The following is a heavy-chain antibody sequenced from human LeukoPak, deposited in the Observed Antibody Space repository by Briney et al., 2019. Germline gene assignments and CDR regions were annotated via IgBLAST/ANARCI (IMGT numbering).Heavy chain of an antibody. D-gene: IGHD4-17*01. CDR2: ISDSGRSA. CDR1: GFTFSNYA. Sequence: PGGSLRLSCAASGFTFSNYAMNWVRQAPGKGLEWVSSISDSGRSADFADSVKGRFTFSRDNSKNTVSLQMNSLRAEDTAVYYCAKSATDYGDFFNTWGQGTLVTVSS. J-gene: IGHJ5*02. V-gene: IGHV3-23*01. CDR3: AKSATDYGDFFNT.